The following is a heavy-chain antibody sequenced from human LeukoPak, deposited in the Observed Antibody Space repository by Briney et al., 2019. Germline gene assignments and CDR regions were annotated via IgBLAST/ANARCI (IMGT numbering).Heavy chain of an antibody. J-gene: IGHJ4*02. CDR3: ARSHSSSWYIGAENFDY. CDR2: TYTSGST. Sequence: PSQTLSLTCTVSGGSISSGSYYWSWIRQPAGKGLEWIGGTYTSGSTNYNPSLKSRVTISVDTSKNQFSLKPSSVTAADTAVYYCARSHSSSWYIGAENFDYWGQGTLVTVSS. V-gene: IGHV4-61*02. CDR1: GGSISSGSYY. D-gene: IGHD6-13*01.